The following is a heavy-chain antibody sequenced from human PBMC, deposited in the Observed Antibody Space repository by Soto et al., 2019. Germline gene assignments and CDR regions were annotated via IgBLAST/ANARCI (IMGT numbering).Heavy chain of an antibody. CDR3: ARATVLTGMLDF. D-gene: IGHD4-17*01. V-gene: IGHV4-59*01. Sequence: XGTLSLTFTVSGGSIGSYHCSLVRQPPGKGLEWIASVYYTGTTNYNPSLGSRVTISIDAPENQISLKLTSVTAADTAFYYCARATVLTGMLDFWGQGTLVIVSS. J-gene: IGHJ4*02. CDR2: VYYTGTT. CDR1: GGSIGSYH.